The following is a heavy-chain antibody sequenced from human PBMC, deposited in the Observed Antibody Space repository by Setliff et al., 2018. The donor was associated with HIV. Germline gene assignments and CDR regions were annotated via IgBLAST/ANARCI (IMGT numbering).Heavy chain of an antibody. CDR3: ARQSGYTRGWDIFGVVAGSFDI. V-gene: IGHV4-39*01. J-gene: IGHJ3*02. D-gene: IGHD3-3*01. Sequence: SETLSLTCSVSGGSISSGTYYWGWIRQPPGKGLEWIGTIYYSGNTYYRPSLKSRVNISVDTSTNQFSLRLNSVTAADTAVYFCARQSGYTRGWDIFGVVAGSFDIWGQGTMVTVSS. CDR2: IYYSGNT. CDR1: GGSISSGTYY.